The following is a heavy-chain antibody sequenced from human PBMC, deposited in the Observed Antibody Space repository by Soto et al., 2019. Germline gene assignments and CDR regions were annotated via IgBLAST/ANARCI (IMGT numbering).Heavy chain of an antibody. CDR1: GGSISSCDYY. J-gene: IGHJ5*02. CDR2: IYYSGST. CDR3: ASEYYYDSSARSGWFDP. D-gene: IGHD3-22*01. Sequence: SETLSLTCTVSGGSISSCDYYWSWIRQPPVKGLEWIGYIYYSGSTYYNPSLKSRVTISVDTSKNQFSLKLSSVTAADTAVYYCASEYYYDSSARSGWFDPWGQGTLVNVSS. V-gene: IGHV4-30-4*01.